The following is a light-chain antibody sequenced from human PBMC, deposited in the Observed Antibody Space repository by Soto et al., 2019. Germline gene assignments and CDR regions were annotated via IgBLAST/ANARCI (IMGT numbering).Light chain of an antibody. CDR2: DAS. J-gene: IGKJ4*01. V-gene: IGKV3-11*01. CDR1: HSVDIY. Sequence: EVVLTQSPVTLALSPGDGATLSCRTSHSVDIYLAWYQQKPGQAPRLLTYDASNRATGIPARFSGSGSGTDFTLTISSLEPEDFAVYYCQQRKYWPPLTFGGGTKVELK. CDR3: QQRKYWPPLT.